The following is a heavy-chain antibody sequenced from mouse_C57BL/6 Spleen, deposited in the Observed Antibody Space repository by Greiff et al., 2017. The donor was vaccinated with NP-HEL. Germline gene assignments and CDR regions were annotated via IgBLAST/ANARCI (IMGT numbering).Heavy chain of an antibody. V-gene: IGHV5-4*01. CDR1: GFTFSSYA. J-gene: IGHJ2*01. Sequence: EVHLVESGGGLVKPGGSLKLSCAASGFTFSSYAMSWVRQTPEKRLEWVATISDGGSYTYYPDNVKGRFTISRDNAKNNLYLQMSHLKSEDTAMYYCARDNYKYYFDYWGQGTTLTVSS. CDR3: ARDNYKYYFDY. CDR2: ISDGGSYT. D-gene: IGHD1-3*01.